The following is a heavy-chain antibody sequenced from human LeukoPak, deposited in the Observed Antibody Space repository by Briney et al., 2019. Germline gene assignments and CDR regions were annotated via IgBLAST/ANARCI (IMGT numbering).Heavy chain of an antibody. CDR2: ISSSGSTI. J-gene: IGHJ3*02. V-gene: IGHV3-11*01. D-gene: IGHD5-12*01. Sequence: PGGSLRLSCAASGFTFSNYAMSWVRKAPGKGLEWVSYISSSGSTIYYADSVKGRFTISRDNAKNSLYLQMNSLRAEDTAVYYCATHRDSGYDGMDAFDIWGQGTMVTVSS. CDR1: GFTFSNYA. CDR3: ATHRDSGYDGMDAFDI.